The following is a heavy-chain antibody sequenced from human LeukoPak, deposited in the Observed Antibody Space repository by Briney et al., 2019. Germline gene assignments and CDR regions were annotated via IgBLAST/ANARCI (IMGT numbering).Heavy chain of an antibody. CDR3: ARTITMIVVVTPFDY. D-gene: IGHD3-22*01. Sequence: GGSLRLSCAASGFAFSNYWMTWVRQAPGKGLEWVANIKQDGSDKYYVDSVRGRFAISRDNAKSSLFLQMNSLRAEDTAVYYCARTITMIVVVTPFDYWGQGTLVTVSS. J-gene: IGHJ4*02. V-gene: IGHV3-7*03. CDR1: GFAFSNYW. CDR2: IKQDGSDK.